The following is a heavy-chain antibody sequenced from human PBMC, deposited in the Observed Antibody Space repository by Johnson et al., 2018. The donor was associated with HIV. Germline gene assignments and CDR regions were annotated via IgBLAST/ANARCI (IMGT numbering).Heavy chain of an antibody. D-gene: IGHD6-13*01. CDR2: VNGDGSAT. CDR1: GFTFSSNW. V-gene: IGHV3-74*02. CDR3: ARWQQLATDAFDI. J-gene: IGHJ3*02. Sequence: MQLVESGGGLVQPGGSLRLSCAASGFTFSSNWMHWVRQAPGKGLVWVSRVNGDGSATTYADSVKGRFTISRDNSKNTLYLQMNSLRAEDTAVYYCARWQQLATDAFDIWGQGTMVTVSS.